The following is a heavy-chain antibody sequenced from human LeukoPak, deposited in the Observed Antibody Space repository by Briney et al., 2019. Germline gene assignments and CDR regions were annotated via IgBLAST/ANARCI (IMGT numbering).Heavy chain of an antibody. CDR2: IRYDGSNK. CDR1: GITFSGYG. D-gene: IGHD6-13*01. J-gene: IGHJ4*02. V-gene: IGHV3-30*02. CDR3: QPVPAAGTGY. Sequence: PGGSLRLSCAASGITFSGYGMHWVRQAPGKGLEWVAFIRYDGSNKYYADSVKGRFTISRDNAKNTLYLQMNSLRAEDTAVYYCQPVPAAGTGYWGQGTLVTVSS.